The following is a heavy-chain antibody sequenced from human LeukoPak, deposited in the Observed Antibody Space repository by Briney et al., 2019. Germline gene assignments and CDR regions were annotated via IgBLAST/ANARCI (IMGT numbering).Heavy chain of an antibody. CDR2: IKSKTDGGTT. CDR3: TTDDQQLALHYYHYYGMDV. V-gene: IGHV3-15*01. J-gene: IGHJ6*02. Sequence: PGGSLRLSCAASGFTFSNAWMSWVRQAPGKGLEWVGRIKSKTDGGTTDYTAPVKGRFTISRDDSKNTLYLQMNSLKTEDTAVYYCTTDDQQLALHYYHYYGMDVWGQGTTVTVSS. CDR1: GFTFSNAW. D-gene: IGHD6-13*01.